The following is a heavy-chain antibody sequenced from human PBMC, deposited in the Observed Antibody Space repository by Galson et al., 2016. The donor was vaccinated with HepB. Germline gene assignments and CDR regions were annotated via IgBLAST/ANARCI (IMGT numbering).Heavy chain of an antibody. V-gene: IGHV3-23*01. CDR3: ARGVGVRDFDWLSSGFPQNFDT. D-gene: IGHD3-9*01. Sequence: SLRLSCAASGFSFSIYAMSWVRHAPGKGLEWVSTIGGSGNSKYSADSVKGRFSVSRENSRNTVYLELNSLRPEDTAVYYCARGVGVRDFDWLSSGFPQNFDTWGQGTLVTVSS. CDR2: IGGSGNSK. CDR1: GFSFSIYA. J-gene: IGHJ4*02.